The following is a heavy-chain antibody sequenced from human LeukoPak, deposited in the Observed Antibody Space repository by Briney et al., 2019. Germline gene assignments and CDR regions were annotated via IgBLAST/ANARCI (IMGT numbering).Heavy chain of an antibody. D-gene: IGHD1-1*01. Sequence: GASVKVFCKASGFVFTSYGFTWVRQAPGQGLEWMGWISANDGKTHYSEKHQGRVTMSTDTVTSTAYMELRSLRSDDTAVYYCARELHVERDDYWGQGTLVTVSS. CDR3: ARELHVERDDY. CDR1: GFVFTSYG. J-gene: IGHJ4*02. V-gene: IGHV1-18*01. CDR2: ISANDGKT.